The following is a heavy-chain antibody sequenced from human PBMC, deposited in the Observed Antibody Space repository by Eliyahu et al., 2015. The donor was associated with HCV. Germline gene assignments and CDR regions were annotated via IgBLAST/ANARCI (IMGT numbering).Heavy chain of an antibody. D-gene: IGHD4-17*01. V-gene: IGHV4-39*01. CDR2: IYYTXNT. CDR1: XCSXSTSSXY. Sequence: QLQLQESGPGLVKPSETLSLTCTVSXCSXSTSSXYWGWIRXPPGKGLXXIGSIYYTXNTXXNPSLKSRVTISVDTSENQFSLRLSSVTAADTAVYYCARRATVTLGVGFDYWGQGTLVTVSS. J-gene: IGHJ4*02. CDR3: ARRATVTLGVGFDY.